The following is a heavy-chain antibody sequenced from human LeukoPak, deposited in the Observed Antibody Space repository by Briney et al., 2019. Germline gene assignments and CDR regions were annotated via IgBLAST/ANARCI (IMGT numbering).Heavy chain of an antibody. CDR2: INGDGSTT. J-gene: IGHJ4*02. Sequence: AGGSLRLSCAASGFTFSSYWMHWVRQAPGKGLVWVSRINGDGSTTTYADSVKGRFTISRDNAKNTMYLQMNSLRAEDTAVYYCARDLSWTSDYWGQRTLVTVSS. CDR3: ARDLSWTSDY. D-gene: IGHD3/OR15-3a*01. CDR1: GFTFSSYW. V-gene: IGHV3-74*01.